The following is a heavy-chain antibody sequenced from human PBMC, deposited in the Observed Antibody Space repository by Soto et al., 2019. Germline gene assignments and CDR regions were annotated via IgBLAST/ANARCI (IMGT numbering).Heavy chain of an antibody. CDR3: ARDFYPLAYYFDY. V-gene: IGHV1-18*01. J-gene: IGHJ4*02. CDR2: ISGNDGKT. Sequence: GASVKVSCKASGYRFTNHGISWVRQAPGQGLEWMGWISGNDGKTKYARKFQGRATMTTDTSTSTAYMEMNSLRHDDTAVYYCARDFYPLAYYFDYWGQGTLVTVSS. CDR1: GYRFTNHG.